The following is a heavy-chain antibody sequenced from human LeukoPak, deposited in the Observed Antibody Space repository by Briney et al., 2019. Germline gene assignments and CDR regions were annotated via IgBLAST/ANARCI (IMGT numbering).Heavy chain of an antibody. CDR3: ATAYGSGSYYSFGRWFDS. V-gene: IGHV1-24*01. J-gene: IGHJ5*01. CDR2: FDSEDGET. D-gene: IGHD3-10*01. CDR1: GYTLTELS. Sequence: EASVNVSFKVSGYTLTELSMHWVRQAPGKGREGRGGFDSEDGETIYAQKFQGRVTMTEYTSTDTAYMELSSLRSEDTAVYYCATAYGSGSYYSFGRWFDSWGQGTLVTVSS.